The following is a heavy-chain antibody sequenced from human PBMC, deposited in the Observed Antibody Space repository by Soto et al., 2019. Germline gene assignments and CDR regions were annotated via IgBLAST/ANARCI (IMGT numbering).Heavy chain of an antibody. Sequence: ASVKVSCKASGYTFTSYYMHWVRQAPGQGLEWMGIINASNGNTNYAQKLQGRVTMTTDTSTSTAYMELRSLRSDDTAVYYCARDHYDFWSGYPTWGQGTLVTVSS. CDR3: ARDHYDFWSGYPT. D-gene: IGHD3-3*01. J-gene: IGHJ4*02. CDR1: GYTFTSYY. V-gene: IGHV1-46*01. CDR2: INASNGNT.